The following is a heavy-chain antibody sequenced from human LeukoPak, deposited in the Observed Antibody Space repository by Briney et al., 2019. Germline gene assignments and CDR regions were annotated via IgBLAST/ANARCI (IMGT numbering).Heavy chain of an antibody. Sequence: SGGSLRLSCAVSGXSVTNNYMSWVRQAPGKGLEWVSVFYVGCATYYADSVKGRFTISRDNSENTLYLQMKSLRAEDTAVYYCARGDGYNFFDYWGQGTLVTVSS. CDR2: FYVGCAT. CDR3: ARGDGYNFFDY. CDR1: GXSVTNNY. V-gene: IGHV3-53*01. J-gene: IGHJ4*02. D-gene: IGHD5-24*01.